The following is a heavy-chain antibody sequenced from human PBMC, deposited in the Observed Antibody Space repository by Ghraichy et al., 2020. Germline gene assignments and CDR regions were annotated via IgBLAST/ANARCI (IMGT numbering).Heavy chain of an antibody. CDR1: GFSLSSSGVG. D-gene: IGHD1-26*01. CDR3: AHRREGPNAFDI. J-gene: IGHJ3*02. CDR2: IKWNDDK. Sequence: QTLSLTCAFSGFSLSSSGVGVGWIRQPPRKALEWLALIKWNDDKRYSPSLQNRLTVTKDTSKNQVVLTMTNMDPVDTATYYCAHRREGPNAFDIWGQGTMVTVSS. V-gene: IGHV2-5*01.